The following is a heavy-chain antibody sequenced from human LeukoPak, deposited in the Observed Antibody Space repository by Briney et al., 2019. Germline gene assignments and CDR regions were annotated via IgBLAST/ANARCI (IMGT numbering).Heavy chain of an antibody. D-gene: IGHD6-19*01. J-gene: IGHJ4*02. CDR2: ISSSGSTI. CDR3: ARPYSSGWYLDGY. Sequence: PGGSLRLSCAASGFTFSSYEMNWVRQAPGKGLEWVSYISSSGSTIYYADSVKGRFTISRDNAKNSLYLQTNSLRAEDTAVYYCARPYSSGWYLDGYWGQGTLVTVSS. CDR1: GFTFSSYE. V-gene: IGHV3-48*03.